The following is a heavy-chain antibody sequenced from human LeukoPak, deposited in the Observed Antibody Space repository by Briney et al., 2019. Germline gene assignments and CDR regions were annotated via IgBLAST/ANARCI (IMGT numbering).Heavy chain of an antibody. CDR1: GGSISSYY. J-gene: IGHJ2*01. CDR2: IYYSGST. V-gene: IGHV4-59*12. Sequence: PSETLSLTCTVSGGSISSYYWSWIRQPPGKGLEWIGYIYYSGSTNYNPSLKSRVTISVDTSKNQFSLKLSSVTAADTAVYYCARGSTITHYWYFDLWGRGTLVTVSS. CDR3: ARGSTITHYWYFDL. D-gene: IGHD1-14*01.